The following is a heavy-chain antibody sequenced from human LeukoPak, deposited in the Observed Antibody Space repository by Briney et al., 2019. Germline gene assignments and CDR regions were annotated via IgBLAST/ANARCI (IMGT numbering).Heavy chain of an antibody. D-gene: IGHD5-18*01. Sequence: GGSLRLSCAASGFTFGNAWMSWVRQAPGKGLEWVGRIKSKTDGGTTDYAAPVKGRFTISRDDSKNTLYLQMNSLKTEDTAVYYCTTDVVDTAMVPNWGQGTLVTVSS. CDR3: TTDVVDTAMVPN. CDR1: GFTFGNAW. CDR2: IKSKTDGGTT. V-gene: IGHV3-15*01. J-gene: IGHJ4*02.